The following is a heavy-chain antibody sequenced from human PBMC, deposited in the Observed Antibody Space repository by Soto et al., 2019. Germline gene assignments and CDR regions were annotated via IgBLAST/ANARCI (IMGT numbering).Heavy chain of an antibody. CDR3: EGPSHYGDYPD. D-gene: IGHD4-17*01. Sequence: QVQLVQSGAEVKKPGSSVKVSCKASGGTFSSYAMSWVRQAPGQGLEWMGGIIPIVGTANYAQKFQGRVTITADESKSTAYMELSSMRSEDTDVYDCEGPSHYGDYPDWGQGTLVTVSS. V-gene: IGHV1-69*01. CDR1: GGTFSSYA. J-gene: IGHJ4*02. CDR2: IIPIVGTA.